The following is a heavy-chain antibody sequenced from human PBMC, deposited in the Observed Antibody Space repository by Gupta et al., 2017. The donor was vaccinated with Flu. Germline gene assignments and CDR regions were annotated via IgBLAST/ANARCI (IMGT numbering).Heavy chain of an antibody. CDR3: ARDFRVDTAMVRRIAYYYYDGMDV. CDR2: IIPSFGTA. J-gene: IGHJ6*02. D-gene: IGHD5-18*01. V-gene: IGHV1-69*01. Sequence: AGQGLEWMGGIIPSFGTANDAQKVQGRVTMTADESTSTAYMELSRLRSEDKAVYYCARDFRVDTAMVRRIAYYYYDGMDVWGQGTTVTVSS.